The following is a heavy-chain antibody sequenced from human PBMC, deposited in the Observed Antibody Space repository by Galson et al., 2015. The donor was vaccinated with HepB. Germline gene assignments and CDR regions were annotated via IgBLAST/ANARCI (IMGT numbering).Heavy chain of an antibody. CDR1: GYTFTSYY. Sequence: SVKVSCKASGYTFTSYYIHWVRQAPGQGLEWMGIINPSGGSTSYAQKFQGRVTMTRDTSTSTVYMELSSLRSEDTAVYYCARDRSSVVVPAASGYYMDVWGKGTTVTVSS. D-gene: IGHD2-2*01. V-gene: IGHV1-46*03. J-gene: IGHJ6*03. CDR2: INPSGGST. CDR3: ARDRSSVVVPAASGYYMDV.